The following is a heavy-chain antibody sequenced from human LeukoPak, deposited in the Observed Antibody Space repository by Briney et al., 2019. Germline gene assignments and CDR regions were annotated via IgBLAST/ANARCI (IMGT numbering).Heavy chain of an antibody. D-gene: IGHD7-27*01. Sequence: GGSLRLSCAASEFSVGSNYMTWVRQAPGKGLEWVSLIYSGGSTYYADSVKGRFTISRDNSKNSLYLQMNSLRAEDTAVYYCARVSPSRLGIRGAFDIWGQGTMVTVSS. J-gene: IGHJ3*02. V-gene: IGHV3-66*01. CDR3: ARVSPSRLGIRGAFDI. CDR2: IYSGGST. CDR1: EFSVGSNY.